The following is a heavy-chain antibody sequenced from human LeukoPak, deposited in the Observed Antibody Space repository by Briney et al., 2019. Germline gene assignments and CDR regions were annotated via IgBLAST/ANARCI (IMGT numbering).Heavy chain of an antibody. CDR3: ARSGSQADSSSWFSPYYYYGMDV. CDR1: DGSFRGYY. D-gene: IGHD6-13*01. CDR2: IYYSGST. V-gene: IGHV4-59*08. J-gene: IGHJ6*02. Sequence: PSETLSLTCGVYDGSFRGYYWTWIRQPPGKGLEWIGYIYYSGSTNYDPSLKSRVTISVDTSKNQFSLKLSSVTAADTAVYYCARSGSQADSSSWFSPYYYYGMDVWGQGTTVTVSS.